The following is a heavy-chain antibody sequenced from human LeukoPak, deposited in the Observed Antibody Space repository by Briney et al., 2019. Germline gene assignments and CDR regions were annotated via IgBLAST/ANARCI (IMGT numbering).Heavy chain of an antibody. D-gene: IGHD2-21*01. J-gene: IGHJ3*01. Sequence: SETLSLTCTVSGGSISSSSYYWSWIRQPPGKGLEWIGSIYYNGSTYYNPSLKSRVTISVDTSKNQFSLKLSSVTAADTAVYYCARDPPYSWGQGTMVTVSS. CDR1: GGSISSSSYY. CDR3: ARDPPYS. CDR2: IYYNGST. V-gene: IGHV4-39*07.